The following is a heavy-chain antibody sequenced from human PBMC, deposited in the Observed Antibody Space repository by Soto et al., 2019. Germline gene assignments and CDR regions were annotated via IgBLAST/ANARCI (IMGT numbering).Heavy chain of an antibody. CDR3: ARDPRGNYYYGMDV. J-gene: IGHJ6*02. CDR2: ISYDGSNK. CDR1: GFTFSSYA. Sequence: PGGSLRLSCAASGFTFSSYAMHWVRQAPGKGLEWVAVISYDGSNKYYADSVKGRFTISRDNSKNTLYLQMNSLRAEDTAVYYCARDPRGNYYYGMDVWGQGTTVTVSS. V-gene: IGHV3-30-3*01.